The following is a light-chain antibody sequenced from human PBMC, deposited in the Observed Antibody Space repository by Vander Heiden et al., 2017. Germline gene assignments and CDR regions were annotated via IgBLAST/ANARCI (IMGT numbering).Light chain of an antibody. CDR2: DAS. Sequence: DIHMTQSPSSLSASVGDRVTITCQASQDISNYLNWYQQKPGKAPKLLIYDASDLETGVPSRFSGSGSGTDFTFTISSLQPEDIATYSCQQYDNLPLTFGGGTKVXIK. CDR3: QQYDNLPLT. J-gene: IGKJ4*01. CDR1: QDISNY. V-gene: IGKV1-33*01.